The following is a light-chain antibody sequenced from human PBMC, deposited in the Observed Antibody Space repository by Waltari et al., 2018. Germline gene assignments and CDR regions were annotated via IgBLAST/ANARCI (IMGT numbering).Light chain of an antibody. CDR1: QSVSRT. CDR3: QKDVSVPGM. J-gene: IGKJ1*01. Sequence: DIVLTQSPGTLSLSPGERATLSCRASQSVSRTLAWYQQKPGQAPRLLIYDASTRATGIPDRFSGSGSGTDFSLTISRLEPEDFAVYYCQKDVSVPGMFGQGTKVEVK. V-gene: IGKV3-20*01. CDR2: DAS.